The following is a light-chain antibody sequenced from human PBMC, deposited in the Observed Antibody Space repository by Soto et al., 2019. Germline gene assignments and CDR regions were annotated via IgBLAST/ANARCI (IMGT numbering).Light chain of an antibody. J-gene: IGLJ2*01. CDR3: SSYTSSSTLVV. CDR2: DVS. CDR1: SSDVGGYNY. Sequence: ALTQPASVSGSPGQSITISCTGTSSDVGGYNYVSWYQQHPGKAPKLMIYDVSNRPSGVSNRFSGSKSGNMASLTISGLQAEDEADYYCSSYTSSSTLVVFGGGTKLTVL. V-gene: IGLV2-14*03.